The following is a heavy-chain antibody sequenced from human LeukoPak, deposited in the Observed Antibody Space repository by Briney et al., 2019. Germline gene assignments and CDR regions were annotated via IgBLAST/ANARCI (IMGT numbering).Heavy chain of an antibody. CDR3: AGDVGDSSGYFTDAFDI. J-gene: IGHJ3*02. V-gene: IGHV4-31*03. Sequence: PSQTLSLTCTVSGGSISSGGYYWRWIRQHPGKGLEWIGYIYYSGSTYYNPSLKSRVTISVDTSKNQFSLKLSSVTAADTAVYYCAGDVGDSSGYFTDAFDIWGQGTMVTVSS. CDR2: IYYSGST. CDR1: GGSISSGGYY. D-gene: IGHD3-22*01.